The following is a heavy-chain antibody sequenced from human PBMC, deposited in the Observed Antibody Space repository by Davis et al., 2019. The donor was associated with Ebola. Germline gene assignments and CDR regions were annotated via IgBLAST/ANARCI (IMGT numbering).Heavy chain of an antibody. CDR3: ALARAKYCSGGSCYYYYYGMDV. CDR1: GYTFTGYY. J-gene: IGHJ6*02. V-gene: IGHV1-2*04. CDR2: INPNSGGT. Sequence: AASVKVSCKASGYTFTGYYMHWVRQAPGQGLEWMGWINPNSGGTTYAQKFQGWVTMTRDTSISTAYMELSRLRSDDTAVYYCALARAKYCSGGSCYYYYYGMDVWGQGTTVTVSS. D-gene: IGHD2-15*01.